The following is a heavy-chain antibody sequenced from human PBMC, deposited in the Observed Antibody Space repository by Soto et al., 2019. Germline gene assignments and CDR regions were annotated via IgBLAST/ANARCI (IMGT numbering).Heavy chain of an antibody. V-gene: IGHV4-30-4*01. CDR2: IYYSGST. D-gene: IGHD2-15*01. J-gene: IGHJ4*02. Sequence: SETLSLTCTVSGGSISSGDYYWSWIRQPPGKGLEWIGYIYYSGSTYYNPSLKSRVTISVDTSKNQFSLKLSSVTAADTAVYYCVRWPPHLGSGDYWGQGTLVTVSS. CDR1: GGSISSGDYY. CDR3: VRWPPHLGSGDY.